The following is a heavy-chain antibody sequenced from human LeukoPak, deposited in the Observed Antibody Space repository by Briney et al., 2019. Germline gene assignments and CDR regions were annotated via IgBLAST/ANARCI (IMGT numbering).Heavy chain of an antibody. V-gene: IGHV3-23*01. Sequence: TGGSLSLPCAASGFTFRSYAMSWVRHAPGKALEWVSAISGSGGSTYYADSVKGRFTISRDNSKNTLYLKMNSLGAEDTAVYSCAKDDIMDIVVVVAATALDYWGQGTLVTVSS. D-gene: IGHD2-15*01. CDR1: GFTFRSYA. J-gene: IGHJ4*02. CDR3: AKDDIMDIVVVVAATALDY. CDR2: ISGSGGST.